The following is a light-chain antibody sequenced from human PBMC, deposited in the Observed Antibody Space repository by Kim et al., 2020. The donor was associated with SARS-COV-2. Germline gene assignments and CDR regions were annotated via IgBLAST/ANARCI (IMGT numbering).Light chain of an antibody. CDR2: DAA. V-gene: IGKV3-15*01. CDR3: QQSNDWPPLT. CDR1: KTINNK. J-gene: IGKJ1*01. Sequence: SPGERATLACRASKTINNKLYWYQQKPGQAPRLLIYDAATRATGVPARFSGSGSGTDFTLTISSMQSEDFAVYYCQQSNDWPPLTFGEGTKVDIK.